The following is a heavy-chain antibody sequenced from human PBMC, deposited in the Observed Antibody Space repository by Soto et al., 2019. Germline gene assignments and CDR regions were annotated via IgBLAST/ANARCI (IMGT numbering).Heavy chain of an antibody. J-gene: IGHJ4*02. D-gene: IGHD3-10*01. Sequence: QITLKESGPTLVKPTQTLTLTCTFSGFSLRTSGVGVGWIRQPPGKALEWLAVIYWDDDKRYSPSLKSRLTISKDTSKKQVVLTMTDMDPVDTGTYYGKRARGWFGDQKRTFDYWGQGTLVTVSS. CDR3: KRARGWFGDQKRTFDY. V-gene: IGHV2-5*02. CDR1: GFSLRTSGVG. CDR2: IYWDDDK.